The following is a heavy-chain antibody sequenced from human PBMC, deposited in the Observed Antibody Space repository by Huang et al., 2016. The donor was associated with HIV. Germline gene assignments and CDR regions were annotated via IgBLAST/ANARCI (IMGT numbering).Heavy chain of an antibody. CDR1: GFPFRAYG. CDR2: IRYDGNND. J-gene: IGHJ3*01. Sequence: QVRLVESGGGVVQPGASLTLSCSASGFPFRAYGMDWVRQAPGKGLGLVSFIRYDGNNDYLIGSVKGRFTISRDNSNNTLYLRMNSLRPEDTAVYYCVKERGSSRARSSFDFWGQGTAVSVSS. D-gene: IGHD6-13*01. CDR3: VKERGSSRARSSFDF. V-gene: IGHV3-30*02.